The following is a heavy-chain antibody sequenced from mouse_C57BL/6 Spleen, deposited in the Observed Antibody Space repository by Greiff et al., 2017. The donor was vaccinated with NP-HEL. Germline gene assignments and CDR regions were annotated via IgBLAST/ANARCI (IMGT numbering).Heavy chain of an antibody. CDR2: IRNKANGYTT. D-gene: IGHD1-1*01. CDR1: GFTFTDYY. CDR3: ARYDYGSSLFDY. J-gene: IGHJ2*01. V-gene: IGHV7-3*01. Sequence: DVQLVESGGGLVQPGGSLSLSCAASGFTFTDYYMSWVRQPPGKALEWLGFIRNKANGYTTEYSASVKGRFTISRDNSQSILYLQMNALRAEDSATYYCARYDYGSSLFDYWGQGTTLTVSS.